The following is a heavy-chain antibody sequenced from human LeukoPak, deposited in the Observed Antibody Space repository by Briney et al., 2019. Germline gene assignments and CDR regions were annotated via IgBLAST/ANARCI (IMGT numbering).Heavy chain of an antibody. CDR3: ARSGFGEFHNAFDI. V-gene: IGHV3-20*04. J-gene: IGHJ3*02. CDR2: INWNGGST. D-gene: IGHD3-10*01. Sequence: PGGSLRLSCAASGFTFSSYEMNWVRQAPGKGLEWVSGINWNGGSTGYADSVKGRFTISRDNAKNSLYLQMNSLRAEDTALYYRARSGFGEFHNAFDIWGQGTMVTVSS. CDR1: GFTFSSYE.